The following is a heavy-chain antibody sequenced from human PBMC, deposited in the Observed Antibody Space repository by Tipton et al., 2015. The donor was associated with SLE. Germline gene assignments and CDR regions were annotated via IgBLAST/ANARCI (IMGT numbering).Heavy chain of an antibody. CDR3: AKAAWYSSSAPYDY. J-gene: IGHJ4*02. D-gene: IGHD6-6*01. CDR1: GYTFTSYG. V-gene: IGHV1-69*13. Sequence: QSGPEVKKPGASVKVSCKASGYTFTSYGISWVRQAPGQGLEWMGGIIPIFGTTYYAQKFQGRVTITADESTSTAYMELSSLRSEDTAVYYCAKAAWYSSSAPYDYWGQGTLVTVSS. CDR2: IIPIFGTT.